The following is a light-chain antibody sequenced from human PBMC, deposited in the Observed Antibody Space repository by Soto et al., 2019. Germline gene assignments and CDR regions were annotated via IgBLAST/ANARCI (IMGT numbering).Light chain of an antibody. Sequence: NFMLTQPHSVSESPGKTVTISCTRSSGSIASNSVQWFQQRPGSAPTTVIYENNQRPSGVPDRFSGSTDGSSNSASLTISGLQTEDEADYYCQSYDADFVIFGGGTKVTVL. CDR2: ENN. V-gene: IGLV6-57*04. CDR1: SGSIASNS. CDR3: QSYDADFVI. J-gene: IGLJ2*01.